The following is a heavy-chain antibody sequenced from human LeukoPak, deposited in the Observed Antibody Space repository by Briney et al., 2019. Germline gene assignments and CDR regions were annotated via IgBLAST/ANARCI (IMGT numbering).Heavy chain of an antibody. V-gene: IGHV4-39*01. CDR3: ARLRDYYYNYMDV. J-gene: IGHJ6*03. Sequence: SETLSLTCTVSGGSISSSSYYWGWIRQPPGKGLEWIGSIYYSGSTYYNPSLKSRVTISVDASKIQISLKLNSVTTADTAVYYCARLRDYYYNYMDVWGKGTTVTISS. CDR1: GGSISSSSYY. CDR2: IYYSGST.